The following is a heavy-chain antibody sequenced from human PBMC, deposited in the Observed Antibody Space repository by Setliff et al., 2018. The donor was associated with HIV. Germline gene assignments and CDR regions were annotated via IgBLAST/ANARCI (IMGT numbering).Heavy chain of an antibody. CDR1: GGTSSTHA. J-gene: IGHJ3*02. CDR2: IISILDIT. Sequence: GASVKVSCKASGGTSSTHAINWVRQAPGQGLEWMGQIISILDITTYAQQLQGRVTITADESTSTFYMELSSLRSADTAVYYCAGPRGDEAFDIWGQGTKVTVS. D-gene: IGHD3-10*01. V-gene: IGHV1-69*10. CDR3: AGPRGDEAFDI.